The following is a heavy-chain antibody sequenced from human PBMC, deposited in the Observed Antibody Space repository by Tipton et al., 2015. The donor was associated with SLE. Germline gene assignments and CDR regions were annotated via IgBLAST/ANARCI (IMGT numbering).Heavy chain of an antibody. CDR2: IRAGADGS. CDR1: GFTFSNFA. V-gene: IGHV3-64*02. Sequence: SLRLSCAASGFTFSNFAMHWVRQAPGKGLEWVSGIRAGADGSYVADSVKGRFTISRDNSKNTLYLQMGSLRAEDMAVYYCARASVAAAGDYWGQGTLVTVSS. CDR3: ARASVAAAGDY. D-gene: IGHD6-13*01. J-gene: IGHJ4*02.